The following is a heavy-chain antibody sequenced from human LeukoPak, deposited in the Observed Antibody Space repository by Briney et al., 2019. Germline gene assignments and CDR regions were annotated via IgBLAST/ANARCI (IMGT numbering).Heavy chain of an antibody. Sequence: SETLSLTCTVSGGSISSYYWSWIRQPPGKGLEWIGYIYTSGSTNYNPSLKSRVTISVDTSKNQFSLKLSSVTAADTAVYYCARSGDDAFDIWGQGTMVTVSS. V-gene: IGHV4-4*09. CDR3: ARSGDDAFDI. CDR2: IYTSGST. CDR1: GGSISSYY. D-gene: IGHD3-3*01. J-gene: IGHJ3*02.